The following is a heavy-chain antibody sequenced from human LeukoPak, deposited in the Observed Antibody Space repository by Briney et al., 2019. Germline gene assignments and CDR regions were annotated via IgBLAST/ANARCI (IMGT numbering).Heavy chain of an antibody. D-gene: IGHD5-18*01. J-gene: IGHJ4*02. V-gene: IGHV3-30-3*01. CDR3: ARPRGYSYGAFDY. CDR1: GFTFSSYA. Sequence: GRSLRLSCAASGFTFSSYAMHWVRQAPGKGLEWVAVISYDGSNKYYADSVKGRFTISRDNSKNSLYLQMNSLRAEDTAVYYCARPRGYSYGAFDYWGQGTLVTVSS. CDR2: ISYDGSNK.